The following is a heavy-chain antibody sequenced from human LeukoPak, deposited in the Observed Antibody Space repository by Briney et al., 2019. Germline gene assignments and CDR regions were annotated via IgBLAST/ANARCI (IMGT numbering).Heavy chain of an antibody. D-gene: IGHD3-22*01. Sequence: GGSLRLACAASGFTFSGYAMSWVRQAPGKGLEWVAAISGSSVNTYYADSVKGRFTISRDNSKNTLYLQMNSLSAEDTALYYCAKDQGYDRSGLLRFYMDAWGTGTTVTVSS. CDR1: GFTFSGYA. V-gene: IGHV3-23*01. CDR3: AKDQGYDRSGLLRFYMDA. CDR2: ISGSSVNT. J-gene: IGHJ6*03.